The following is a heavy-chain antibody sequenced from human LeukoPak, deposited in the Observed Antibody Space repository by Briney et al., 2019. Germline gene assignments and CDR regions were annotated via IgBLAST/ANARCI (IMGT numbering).Heavy chain of an antibody. CDR2: IRNNGRKK. Sequence: GGSPRLSCAASGFTLRLHDTHWVRNAPGKGRVGVAGIRNNGRKKYYADSVKGRFTISRDNSKNTLYLQMNSLRAEDTAVYYCARGPGITGIAPYFDYWGQGTLVTVSS. V-gene: IGHV3-33*08. CDR1: GFTLRLHD. J-gene: IGHJ4*02. CDR3: ARGPGITGIAPYFDY. D-gene: IGHD1-20*01.